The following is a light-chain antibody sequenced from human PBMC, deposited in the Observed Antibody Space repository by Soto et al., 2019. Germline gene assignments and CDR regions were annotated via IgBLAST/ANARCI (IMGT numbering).Light chain of an antibody. CDR1: QSVSSN. J-gene: IGKJ2*01. Sequence: EIVLTQSPATLSVSPGERATLSCRASQSVSSNLAWYQQKPGQAPRLLIYGASTRATGIPARFRGSGSGTDFTSTISSLQSEDFAVYYCQQYNNSTPRVTFGPGTKLEIK. CDR2: GAS. CDR3: QQYNNSTPRVT. V-gene: IGKV3-15*01.